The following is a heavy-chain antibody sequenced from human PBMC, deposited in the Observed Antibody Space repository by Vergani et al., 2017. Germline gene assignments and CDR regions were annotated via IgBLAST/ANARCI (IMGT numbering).Heavy chain of an antibody. V-gene: IGHV1-2*02. J-gene: IGHJ4*02. CDR2: INPNSGGT. CDR1: GYTFTGYY. CDR3: ARGGIVVVVAATQLDY. D-gene: IGHD2-15*01. Sequence: QVQLVESGAEVKKPGASVKVSCKASGYTFTGYYMHWVRQAPGQGLEWMGWINPNSGGTNYAQKFQGRVTMTRDTSISTAYMELSRLRSDDTAVYYCARGGIVVVVAATQLDYWGQGTLVTVSS.